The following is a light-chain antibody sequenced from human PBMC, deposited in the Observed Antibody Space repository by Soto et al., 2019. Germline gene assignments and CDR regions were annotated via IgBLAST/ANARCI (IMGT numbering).Light chain of an antibody. V-gene: IGKV3-20*01. Sequence: EIVLTQSPGTLSLSPGERATLSCRASQSVSNNYLAWYQQRPGQAPRLLISGASSRATGIPDRFSGSGSGTDITLTISRREPEDSALYYCQQYWSSPTFGQGTKVEIK. CDR2: GAS. J-gene: IGKJ1*01. CDR1: QSVSNNY. CDR3: QQYWSSPT.